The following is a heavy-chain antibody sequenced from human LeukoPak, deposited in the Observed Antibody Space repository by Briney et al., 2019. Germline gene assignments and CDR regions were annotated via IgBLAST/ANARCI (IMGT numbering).Heavy chain of an antibody. Sequence: PKASVKVSCKASGYTFTGYYMHWVRQAPGQGLEWIGWINPNSGGTNYAHKFQGRVTMTRDTSISTAYMELSRLRSDDTAVYYCASVKYYDFWSGYYTGRFDPWGQGTLVTVSS. CDR1: GYTFTGYY. CDR2: INPNSGGT. J-gene: IGHJ5*02. D-gene: IGHD3-3*01. CDR3: ASVKYYDFWSGYYTGRFDP. V-gene: IGHV1-2*07.